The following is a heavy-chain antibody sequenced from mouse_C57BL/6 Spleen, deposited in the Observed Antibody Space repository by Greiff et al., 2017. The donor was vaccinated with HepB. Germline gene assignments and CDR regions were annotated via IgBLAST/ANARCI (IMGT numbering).Heavy chain of an antibody. CDR3: ARRDYDRYYAMDY. D-gene: IGHD2-4*01. J-gene: IGHJ4*01. V-gene: IGHV5-17*01. CDR2: ISSGSSTI. CDR1: GFTFSDYG. Sequence: EVMLVESGGGLVKPGGSLKLSCAASGFTFSDYGMHWVRQAPEKGLEWVAYISSGSSTIYYADTVKGRFTISRDNAKNTLFLQMTSLRSEDTAMYYCARRDYDRYYAMDYWGQGTSVTVSS.